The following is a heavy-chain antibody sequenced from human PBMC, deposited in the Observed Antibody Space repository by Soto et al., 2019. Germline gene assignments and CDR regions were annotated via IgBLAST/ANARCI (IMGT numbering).Heavy chain of an antibody. CDR1: GGSFSGYY. J-gene: IGHJ4*02. CDR3: ARYLRYSGSYYGRD. Sequence: QVQLQQWGAGLLKPSETLSLTCAVYGGSFSGYYWSWIRQPPGKGLEWIGEINHSGSTNYNPSLKSRVTISVDTSKTQFSLKLSSVTAADTAVYYCARYLRYSGSYYGRDWGQGTLVTVSS. V-gene: IGHV4-34*01. D-gene: IGHD1-26*01. CDR2: INHSGST.